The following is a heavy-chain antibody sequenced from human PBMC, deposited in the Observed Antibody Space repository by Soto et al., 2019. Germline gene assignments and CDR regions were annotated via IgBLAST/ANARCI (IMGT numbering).Heavy chain of an antibody. V-gene: IGHV4-61*01. CDR3: VTRRAWLADYYYYGMDV. CDR2: IYYSGST. CDR1: GGSVSSGSYY. D-gene: IGHD6-19*01. J-gene: IGHJ6*02. Sequence: PSETLSLTCTVSGGSVSSGSYYWRWTRQPPGKGLEWIGYIYYSGSTNYNPSLKSRVTISVDTSKNQFSLKLSSVTAADTAVYYCVTRRAWLADYYYYGMDVWGQGTTVTVSS.